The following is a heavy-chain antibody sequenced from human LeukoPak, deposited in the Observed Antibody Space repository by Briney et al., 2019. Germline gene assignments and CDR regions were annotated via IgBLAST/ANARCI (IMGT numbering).Heavy chain of an antibody. CDR3: ARDRLYYDILTGYQSEGFFDY. D-gene: IGHD3-9*01. CDR2: IYTSGST. J-gene: IGHJ4*02. Sequence: PSATLSLTCTVSGGSISSYYWSWFRQPAGKGLEWIGRIYTSGSTNYNPSLKSRVTMSVDTSKNQFSLKLSSVTAADTAVYYCARDRLYYDILTGYQSEGFFDYWGQGTLVTVSS. V-gene: IGHV4-4*07. CDR1: GGSISSYY.